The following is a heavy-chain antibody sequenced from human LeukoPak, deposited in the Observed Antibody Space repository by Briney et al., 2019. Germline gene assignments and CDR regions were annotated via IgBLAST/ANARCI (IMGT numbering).Heavy chain of an antibody. Sequence: AGGSLRLSCAASGFTFSTYAMSWVRQAPGKGLEWVSAISGSGGSTYYADSVKGRFTISRDNSKNTLYLQMNSLRAEDTAVYYCARDEGFWSGSDYWGQGTLVTVSS. CDR1: GFTFSTYA. D-gene: IGHD3-3*01. V-gene: IGHV3-23*01. J-gene: IGHJ4*02. CDR3: ARDEGFWSGSDY. CDR2: ISGSGGST.